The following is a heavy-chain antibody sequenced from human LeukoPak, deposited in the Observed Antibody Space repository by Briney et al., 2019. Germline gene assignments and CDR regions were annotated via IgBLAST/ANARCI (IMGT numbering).Heavy chain of an antibody. D-gene: IGHD2-2*01. CDR1: GFTFSSYS. CDR2: ISYDGSNK. Sequence: GGSLRLSCAASGFTFSSYSMNWVRQAPGKGLEWVAVISYDGSNKYYADSVKGRFTIPRDNSKNTLYLQMNSLRAEDTAVYYCAKVPCSSTSCYDFDYWGQGTLVTVSS. J-gene: IGHJ4*02. V-gene: IGHV3-30*18. CDR3: AKVPCSSTSCYDFDY.